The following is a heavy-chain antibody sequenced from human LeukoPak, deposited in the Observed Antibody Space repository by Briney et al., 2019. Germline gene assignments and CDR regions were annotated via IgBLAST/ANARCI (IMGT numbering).Heavy chain of an antibody. CDR3: ARVSLGRGYCFDY. CDR1: GGSISSSSYY. Sequence: KPSETLSLTCTVSGGSISSSSYYWGWIRQPPGKGLEWIGSIYYSGSTYYNPSLKSRVTISVDTSKNQFSLKLSSVTAADTAVYYCARVSLGRGYCFDYWGQGTLVTVSS. D-gene: IGHD3-16*01. V-gene: IGHV4-39*07. CDR2: IYYSGST. J-gene: IGHJ4*02.